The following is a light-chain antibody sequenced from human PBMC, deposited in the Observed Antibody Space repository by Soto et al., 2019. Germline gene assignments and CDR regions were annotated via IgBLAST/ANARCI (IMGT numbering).Light chain of an antibody. V-gene: IGLV2-14*02. Sequence: QSALTQPASVSGSPGQSITISCTGTSSDVGSYNLVSWYQQHPGKAPKLMIYEGNKRPSGVSNRFSGSKSGNTASLTISGLQAEDEADYYCSSYRSGGTFVFGSGTKLTVL. J-gene: IGLJ1*01. CDR1: SSDVGSYNL. CDR2: EGN. CDR3: SSYRSGGTFV.